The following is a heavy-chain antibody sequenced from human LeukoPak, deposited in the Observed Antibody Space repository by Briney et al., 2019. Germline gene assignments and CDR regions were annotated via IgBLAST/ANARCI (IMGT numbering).Heavy chain of an antibody. Sequence: SETLSLTCGVYGGSLSFYYWSWIRQSPGKGLEWIAEISQNGDSNYNPSLKSRVTISLDTSKDQLSLKLNSVTAADTAVYYCARALGAFDIWGQGTMVTVS. CDR3: ARALGAFDI. V-gene: IGHV4-34*01. CDR2: ISQNGDS. CDR1: GGSLSFYY. J-gene: IGHJ3*02.